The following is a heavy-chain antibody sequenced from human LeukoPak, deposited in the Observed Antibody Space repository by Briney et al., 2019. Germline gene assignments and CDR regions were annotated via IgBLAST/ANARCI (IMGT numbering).Heavy chain of an antibody. CDR3: GRRPGGGYNWNEDYYFDY. D-gene: IGHD1-20*01. V-gene: IGHV1-2*02. J-gene: IGHJ4*02. CDR2: INPNSGGT. CDR1: GYTFTGYY. Sequence: ASVKVSCKTSGYTFTGYYMHWVRQAPGQGLEWMGWINPNSGGTNYAQKFQGRVTMTRDTSISTAYMELSRLRSDDTAVYYCGRRPGGGYNWNEDYYFDYWGQGTLVTVSS.